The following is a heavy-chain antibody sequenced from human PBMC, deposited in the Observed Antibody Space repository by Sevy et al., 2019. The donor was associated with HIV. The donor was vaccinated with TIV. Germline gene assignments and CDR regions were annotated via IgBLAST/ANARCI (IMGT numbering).Heavy chain of an antibody. D-gene: IGHD6-19*01. V-gene: IGHV3-30*09. CDR1: GFSISPYA. Sequence: GRSLRLSCAASGFSISPYAFHWVRQAPGKGLEWVALMSYDGSTRYYADSAKGRFAISKDNSKNTLYLRMNSLRIEDTAIYYCARDAGYSTGWYAGYWGQGTLVTVSS. CDR2: MSYDGSTR. J-gene: IGHJ4*02. CDR3: ARDAGYSTGWYAGY.